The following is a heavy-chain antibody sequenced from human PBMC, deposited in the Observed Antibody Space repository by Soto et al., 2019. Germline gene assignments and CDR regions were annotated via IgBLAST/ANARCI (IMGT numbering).Heavy chain of an antibody. V-gene: IGHV3-23*01. CDR3: AKVFESTTFRAQGFFHH. CDR1: GFIFSNAW. J-gene: IGHJ1*01. D-gene: IGHD3-10*01. Sequence: PGGSLRLSCAASGFIFSNAWMSWVRQAPGKGLEWVSIMSGSGGSTYSADSVKGRFTISRDNLKKTLYLQMNSLRAGDTAVYYCAKVFESTTFRAQGFFHHWGQGTLVTVPQ. CDR2: MSGSGGST.